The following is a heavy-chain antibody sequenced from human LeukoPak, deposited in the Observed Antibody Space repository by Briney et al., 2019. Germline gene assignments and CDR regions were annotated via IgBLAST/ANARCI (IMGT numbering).Heavy chain of an antibody. CDR3: ARDHREVGMAGAFDY. Sequence: GGSLRLSCAASGFTFSSYSMNWVRQAPGKGLEWVSYISSSSTIYYADSVKGRFTISRDNAKNSLYLQMNSLRAEDTAVYYCARDHREVGMAGAFDYWGQGTLVTVSS. CDR2: ISSSSTI. CDR1: GFTFSSYS. J-gene: IGHJ4*02. D-gene: IGHD6-19*01. V-gene: IGHV3-48*01.